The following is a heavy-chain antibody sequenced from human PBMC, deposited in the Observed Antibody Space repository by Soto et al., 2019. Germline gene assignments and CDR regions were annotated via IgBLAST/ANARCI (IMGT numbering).Heavy chain of an antibody. J-gene: IGHJ4*02. CDR3: AKVTDDQ. CDR1: GVTFSTYT. CDR2: ISGGGGST. Sequence: EVRLLESGGGLLQPGGSLRLSCAASGVTFSTYTLSWVRQAPGKGLEWVSTISGGGGSTYYADSVKGRFTISRDNSKNTMYLQMNSLRAEDTAVYYCAKVTDDQWGQGTLVTVSS. V-gene: IGHV3-23*01.